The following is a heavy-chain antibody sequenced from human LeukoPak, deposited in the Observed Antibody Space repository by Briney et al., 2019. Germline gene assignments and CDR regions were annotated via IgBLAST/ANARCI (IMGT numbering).Heavy chain of an antibody. V-gene: IGHV1-69*13. J-gene: IGHJ3*02. CDR2: IIPIFGTA. CDR3: ATPITYGTRKSYAFDI. Sequence: SVKVSCKASGGTFSSHAISWVRQAPGQGLEWMGGIIPIFGTANYAQKFQGRVTITADESTSTAYMELSSLRSEDTAVYYCATPITYGTRKSYAFDIWGQGTMVTVSS. D-gene: IGHD2-8*01. CDR1: GGTFSSHA.